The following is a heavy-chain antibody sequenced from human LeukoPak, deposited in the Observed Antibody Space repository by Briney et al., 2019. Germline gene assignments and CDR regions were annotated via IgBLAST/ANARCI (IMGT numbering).Heavy chain of an antibody. J-gene: IGHJ4*02. Sequence: GGSLRLSCAASGFTFSTYAMQWVRQAPGKGLEWVTVISYDGSSQYYADSVKGRFTVSRDNSKNMLYLQMNSLRGEDTAVYYCARDRRDYGDFLDYWGQGTLVTVSS. CDR3: ARDRRDYGDFLDY. V-gene: IGHV3-30*04. D-gene: IGHD4-17*01. CDR2: ISYDGSSQ. CDR1: GFTFSTYA.